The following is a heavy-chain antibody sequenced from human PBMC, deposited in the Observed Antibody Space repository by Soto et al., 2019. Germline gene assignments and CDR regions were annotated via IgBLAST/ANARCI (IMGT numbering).Heavy chain of an antibody. J-gene: IGHJ4*02. D-gene: IGHD4-17*01. CDR1: GGTIRNISYY. CDR3: ARQNDYGDYPYFDY. V-gene: IGHV4-39*01. CDR2: IYYSGST. Sequence: TNSLIYTVSGGTIRNISYYWGWIRQPPGKGLEWIGSIYYSGSTYYNPSLKSRVTISVDTSKNQFSLKLSSVTAADTAVYYCARQNDYGDYPYFDYWGQGTLVTVSS.